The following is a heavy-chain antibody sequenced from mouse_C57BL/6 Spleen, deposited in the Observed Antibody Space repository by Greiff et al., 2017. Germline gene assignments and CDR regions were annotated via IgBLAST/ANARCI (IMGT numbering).Heavy chain of an antibody. CDR2: ILPGSGST. CDR1: GYTFTGYW. CDR3: ARPSITTVVATDYYAMDY. D-gene: IGHD1-1*01. Sequence: VQLQQSGAELMKPGASVKLSCKATGYTFTGYWIEWVKQRPGHGLEWIGEILPGSGSTNYNEKFKGKATFTADTSSNTAYMQLSSLTTEDSAIYYCARPSITTVVATDYYAMDYWGQGTSVTVSS. J-gene: IGHJ4*01. V-gene: IGHV1-9*01.